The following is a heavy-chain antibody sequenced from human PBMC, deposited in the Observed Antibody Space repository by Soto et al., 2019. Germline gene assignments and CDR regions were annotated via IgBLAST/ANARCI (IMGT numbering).Heavy chain of an antibody. CDR3: ARVLQGCSGTSCYLDI. CDR2: ILHSGST. Sequence: QVQLQESGPGLAKPSGTLSLTCAVSGASISSSNWWNWVRQAPGKGLEWIGEILHSGSTNYNPSLKSRVTISVDKSKNQFSLRLSSVTAADTAVYYCARVLQGCSGTSCYLDIWGQGTRVTASA. D-gene: IGHD2-2*01. V-gene: IGHV4-4*02. CDR1: GASISSSNW. J-gene: IGHJ3*02.